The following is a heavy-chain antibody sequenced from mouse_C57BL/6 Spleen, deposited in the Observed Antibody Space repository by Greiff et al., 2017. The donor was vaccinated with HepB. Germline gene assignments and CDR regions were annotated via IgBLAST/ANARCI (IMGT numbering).Heavy chain of an antibody. J-gene: IGHJ1*03. CDR1: GFTFSSYA. Sequence: EVKLVESGGGLVKPGGSLKLSCAASGFTFSSYAMSWVRQTPEKRLEWVATINDGGSYTYYPDNVKGRFTISRVNAKNNLYLQMSHLKSEDTAMYYCAWRYFDVWGTGTTVTVSS. CDR2: INDGGSYT. V-gene: IGHV5-4*03. CDR3: AWRYFDV.